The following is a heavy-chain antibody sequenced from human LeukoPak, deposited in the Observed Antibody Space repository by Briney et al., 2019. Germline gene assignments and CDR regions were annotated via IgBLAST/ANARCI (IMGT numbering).Heavy chain of an antibody. CDR3: AQGSYGDYGGQLQN. CDR2: ISVDGSMG. V-gene: IGHV3-23*01. D-gene: IGHD4-23*01. CDR1: WFPFFSFS. Sequence: WGCLRLSPADPWFPFFSFSLGLVRPAPGEGVAWGSAISVDGSMGHYSDSVKGRFSISRDNSKNTLYLQMDSLRAEDTALYYCAQGSYGDYGGQLQNWGQGTLVTVSS. J-gene: IGHJ1*01.